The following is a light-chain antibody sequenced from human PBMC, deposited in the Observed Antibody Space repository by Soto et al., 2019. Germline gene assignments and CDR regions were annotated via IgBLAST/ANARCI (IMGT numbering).Light chain of an antibody. CDR2: DAS. Sequence: IVMTQSPDTLSVSPGERATLSCRASQSVRSNSAWYQQKPGQAPRLLIYDASTRATDIPVRFSGSGSGTEFTLTISSLQSEDSAVYYCQQYNDWLYTFGPGTKVDI. J-gene: IGKJ2*01. CDR3: QQYNDWLYT. V-gene: IGKV3D-15*01. CDR1: QSVRSN.